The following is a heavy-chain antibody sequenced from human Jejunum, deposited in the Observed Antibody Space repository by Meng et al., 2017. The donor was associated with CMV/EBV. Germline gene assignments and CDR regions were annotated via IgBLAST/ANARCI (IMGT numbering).Heavy chain of an antibody. CDR2: INSDGSNT. J-gene: IGHJ6*02. CDR1: YW. V-gene: IGHV3-74*01. Sequence: YWMDWVRQVPGKGLVWVSLINSDGSNTSYADSVKGRFTISRDNAKNTLYLQMSSLRAEDTAVYYCARATYDYGSGTNYYYYGMDVWGQGTTVTVSS. D-gene: IGHD3-10*01. CDR3: ARATYDYGSGTNYYYYGMDV.